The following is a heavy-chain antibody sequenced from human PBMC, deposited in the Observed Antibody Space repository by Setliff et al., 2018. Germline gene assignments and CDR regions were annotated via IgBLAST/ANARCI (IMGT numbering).Heavy chain of an antibody. D-gene: IGHD2-15*01. V-gene: IGHV1-69*05. J-gene: IGHJ6*03. CDR3: AREGVDTRSSTDYRYYMDV. CDR2: TIPMFGST. Sequence: SVKVSCKASGGTFSSYGVSWVRQAPGQGLEWMGGTIPMFGSTNYAQKFQGRVTIMTDESMSTAYMEVSSLRYEDTAVYYCAREGVDTRSSTDYRYYMDVWGKGTTVTVSS. CDR1: GGTFSSYG.